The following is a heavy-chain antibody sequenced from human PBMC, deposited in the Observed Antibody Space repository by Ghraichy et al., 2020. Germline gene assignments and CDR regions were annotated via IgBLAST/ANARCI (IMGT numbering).Heavy chain of an antibody. CDR3: ARDSWDSSGYYPGY. CDR2: IYSGGST. V-gene: IGHV3-53*01. J-gene: IGHJ4*02. CDR1: GFTVSSNY. D-gene: IGHD3-22*01. Sequence: GVLNISCAASGFTVSSNYMSWVRQAPGKGLEWVSVIYSGGSTYYADSVKGRFTISRDNSKNTLYLQMNSLRAEDTAVYYCARDSWDSSGYYPGYWGQGTLVTVSS.